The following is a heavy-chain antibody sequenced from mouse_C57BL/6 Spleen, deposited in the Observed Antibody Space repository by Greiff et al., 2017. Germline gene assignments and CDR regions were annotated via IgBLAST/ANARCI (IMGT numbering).Heavy chain of an antibody. Sequence: QVHVKQSGAELVKPGASVKLSCKASGYAFSSSWMNWVKQRPGKGLEWIGRIYPGDGDTNYNGKFKGKATLTADKSSSTAYMQLSSLTSEDSAVYFCARQTDGYFAYWGQGTLVTVSA. V-gene: IGHV1-82*01. CDR1: GYAFSSSW. CDR3: ARQTDGYFAY. J-gene: IGHJ3*01. D-gene: IGHD2-3*01. CDR2: IYPGDGDT.